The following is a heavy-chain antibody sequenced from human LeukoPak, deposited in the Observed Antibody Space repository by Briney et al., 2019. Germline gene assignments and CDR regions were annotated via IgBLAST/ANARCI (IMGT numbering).Heavy chain of an antibody. CDR2: MNPNSGNT. CDR1: GYTFTSYD. CDR3: AAEFMTMVVTGAAFDI. D-gene: IGHD4-23*01. Sequence: ASVKVSCKASGYTFTSYDINWVRQATGQGLEWMGWMNPNSGNTGYAQKFQGRVTMTRNTSISTAYMELSSLRSEDTAVYYCAAEFMTMVVTGAAFDIWGQGTMVTVSS. J-gene: IGHJ3*02. V-gene: IGHV1-8*01.